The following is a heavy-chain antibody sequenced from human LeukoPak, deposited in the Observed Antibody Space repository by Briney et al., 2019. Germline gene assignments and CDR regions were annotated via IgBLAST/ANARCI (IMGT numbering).Heavy chain of an antibody. CDR2: ISGSSGTI. J-gene: IGHJ4*02. Sequence: PGGSLRLSCAASGFTFSSQSMNWVRQAPGKGLEWISHISGSSGTIQYADSVKGRFTVSRDNAKNSLYLQMNSLRDEDTAVYYCARSWGKLDFWGQGTLVTVSS. CDR3: ARSWGKLDF. V-gene: IGHV3-48*02. D-gene: IGHD7-27*01. CDR1: GFTFSSQS.